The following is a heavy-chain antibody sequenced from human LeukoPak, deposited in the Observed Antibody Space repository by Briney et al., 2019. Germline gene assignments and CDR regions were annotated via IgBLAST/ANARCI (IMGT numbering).Heavy chain of an antibody. D-gene: IGHD3-22*01. J-gene: IGHJ4*02. CDR3: ARHGPSKYDVSAYL. Sequence: PSETLSLTCTVSGGSLSRYYWTWIRQPRGKGLEWIGYVYSSGATNYNPSLKSRVTISRDTSKNQFSLQVTSVTAADTAVYYCARHGPSKYDVSAYLWGQGTLVAVSS. V-gene: IGHV4-4*08. CDR1: GGSLSRYY. CDR2: VYSSGAT.